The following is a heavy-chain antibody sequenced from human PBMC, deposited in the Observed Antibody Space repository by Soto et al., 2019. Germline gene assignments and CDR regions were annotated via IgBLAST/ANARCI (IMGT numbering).Heavy chain of an antibody. Sequence: QVQLQESGPGLVKPSQTLSLTCTVSGGSISSGGYYWSWIRQHPGKGLEWIGYIYYSGSTYYNPSLKSRLTTSVSTSKNQFSLKLSSVTAADTAVYYCPSSSQSTVTTFAYWGHGTLVTVSS. D-gene: IGHD4-17*01. J-gene: IGHJ4*01. V-gene: IGHV4-31*03. CDR3: PSSSQSTVTTFAY. CDR1: GGSISSGGYY. CDR2: IYYSGST.